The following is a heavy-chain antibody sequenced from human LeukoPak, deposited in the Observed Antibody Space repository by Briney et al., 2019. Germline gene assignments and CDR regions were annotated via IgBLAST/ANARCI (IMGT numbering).Heavy chain of an antibody. J-gene: IGHJ4*02. D-gene: IGHD2-15*01. CDR2: ISGSGDNT. CDR1: RFTFNSYA. CDR3: AKDGCSGGRCYLKIYYFDY. V-gene: IGHV3-23*01. Sequence: GGSLRLSCAASRFTFNSYAMSWVRQAPGKGLEWVSAISGSGDNTYYADSVKGRFTISRDNSKNTLYLQMNSLRAEDTAIYYCAKDGCSGGRCYLKIYYFDYWGQGTLVTVSS.